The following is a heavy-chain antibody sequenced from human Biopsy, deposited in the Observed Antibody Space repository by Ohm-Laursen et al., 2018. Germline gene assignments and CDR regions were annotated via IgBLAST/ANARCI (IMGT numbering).Heavy chain of an antibody. J-gene: IGHJ4*02. CDR3: TTSRSN. V-gene: IGHV3-15*01. CDR1: GFTFSNAW. CDR2: IKSKTDGRTP. Sequence: SLRLSCAAPGFTFSNAWMSWVRQAPGKGLEWVGRIKSKTDGRTPDYAAPVKGRFTISRDDSKNTLYLQMNTLKTEDTAVYYCTTSRSNWGQGTLVTVSA.